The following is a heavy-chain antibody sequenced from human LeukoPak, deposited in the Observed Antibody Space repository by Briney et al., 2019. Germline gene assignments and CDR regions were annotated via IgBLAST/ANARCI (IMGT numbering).Heavy chain of an antibody. J-gene: IGHJ4*02. V-gene: IGHV4-39*01. CDR3: ASGGYYDSSGYSFC. CDR2: IYYTGST. D-gene: IGHD3-22*01. CDR1: GGSMITSSYY. Sequence: SETLSLTCSVSGGSMITSSYYWGWIRQPPGKGLEWIVSIYYTGSTHYNVSLESRVIISVDASRNQFSLTLTSVTAADTAVYYCASGGYYDSSGYSFCWGQGALVTVSS.